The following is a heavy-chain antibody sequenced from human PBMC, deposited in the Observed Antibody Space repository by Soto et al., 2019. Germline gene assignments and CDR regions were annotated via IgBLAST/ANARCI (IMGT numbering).Heavy chain of an antibody. V-gene: IGHV3-74*01. D-gene: IGHD2-2*01. Sequence: VQLVESGGDLVQPGGSLRLSCAASGFTFSSSWMFWVRQAPEKGLVWISRITPDGTTTSYADSVKGRFTISRDNAKNTVYLQMNSLRAEDTAVYYCARDLASSPGYWGQGTLVTVSS. CDR3: ARDLASSPGY. CDR1: GFTFSSSW. CDR2: ITPDGTTT. J-gene: IGHJ4*02.